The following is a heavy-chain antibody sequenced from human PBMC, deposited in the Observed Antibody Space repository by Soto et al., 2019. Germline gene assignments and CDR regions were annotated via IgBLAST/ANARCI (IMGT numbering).Heavy chain of an antibody. CDR2: IYYSGST. CDR3: ATMRAAAGMTLGEVVY. V-gene: IGHV4-39*01. CDR1: GGSISSSSYY. D-gene: IGHD6-13*01. J-gene: IGHJ4*02. Sequence: SETLSLTCTVSGGSISSSSYYWGWIRQPPGKGLEWIGSIYYSGSTYYNPSLKSRVTISVDTSKNQFSLKLSSVTAADTAVYYCATMRAAAGMTLGEVVYWGQGTLVTVSS.